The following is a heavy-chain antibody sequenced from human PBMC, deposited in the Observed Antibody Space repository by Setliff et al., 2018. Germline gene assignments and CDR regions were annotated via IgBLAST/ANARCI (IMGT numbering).Heavy chain of an antibody. CDR3: ARVDNSWSGPIDY. V-gene: IGHV4-34*01. CDR1: GGSFSGYX. D-gene: IGHD3-3*01. Sequence: SETLSLTCAVYGGSFSGYXXXWIRQPPGKGLEWIGEINHSGSTNYNPSLKSXXXXXXXXXXXXXXXXXXXXXXXXXXXYYCARVDNSWSGPIDYWGQGTLVTVSS. J-gene: IGHJ4*02. CDR2: INHSGST.